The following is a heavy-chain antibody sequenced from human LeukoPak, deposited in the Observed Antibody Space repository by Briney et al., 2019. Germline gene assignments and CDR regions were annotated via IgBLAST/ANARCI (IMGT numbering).Heavy chain of an antibody. Sequence: PGGSLRLSCAASGFTFSSYAMSWVRQAPGKGLEWVSAISGSGGSTYYADSVKGRFTISRDNAKNTLYLQMNSLRVEDTAVYYCVRVEIGTYHGMDVWGQGTTVTVSS. D-gene: IGHD2-2*01. V-gene: IGHV3-23*01. CDR1: GFTFSSYA. J-gene: IGHJ6*02. CDR2: ISGSGGST. CDR3: VRVEIGTYHGMDV.